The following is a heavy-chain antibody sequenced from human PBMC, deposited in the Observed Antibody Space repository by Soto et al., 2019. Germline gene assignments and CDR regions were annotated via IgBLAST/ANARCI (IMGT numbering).Heavy chain of an antibody. J-gene: IGHJ4*02. CDR3: ARDGYYYDSSGYQRVYYFDY. CDR2: IYYSGIT. Sequence: QVQLQESGPGLVKPSETLSLTCTVSGGSISSYYCSCIRQPPGKGLEWIGYIYYSGITNYNSSLTSRVTISEYTSKIQFSLKLSSVTAADTAVYSCARDGYYYDSSGYQRVYYFDYWGQGTMVTVSS. D-gene: IGHD3-22*01. V-gene: IGHV4-59*01. CDR1: GGSISSYY.